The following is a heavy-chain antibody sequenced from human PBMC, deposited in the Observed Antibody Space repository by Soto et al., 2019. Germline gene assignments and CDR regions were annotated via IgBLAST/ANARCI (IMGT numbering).Heavy chain of an antibody. V-gene: IGHV1-69*13. J-gene: IGHJ6*02. D-gene: IGHD2-2*01. CDR1: GGTFSSYA. Sequence: SVKVSCKASGGTFSSYAISWVRQAPGQGLEWMGGIIPIFGTANYAQKFQGRVTITADESTSTAYMELSSLRSEDTAVYYCARDNVVPAAMNYYYYCMDLWGQGTTVTVSS. CDR3: ARDNVVPAAMNYYYYCMDL. CDR2: IIPIFGTA.